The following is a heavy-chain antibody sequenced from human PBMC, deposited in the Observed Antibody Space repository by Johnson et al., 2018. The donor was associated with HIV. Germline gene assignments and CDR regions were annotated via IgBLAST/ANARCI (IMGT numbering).Heavy chain of an antibody. CDR1: GITFSRYG. CDR2: ISFDGSNE. V-gene: IGHV3-30*03. Sequence: QVRLVESGGGVVQPGRSLRLSCAAFGITFSRYGMHCVRQAPGMGLEWVIVISFDGSNEYYADSVKGRFTISRDNSKNTLHLQMNSLRTEDTAVYYCAREGRRDAFDIWGQGTMVTVSS. J-gene: IGHJ3*02. CDR3: AREGRRDAFDI.